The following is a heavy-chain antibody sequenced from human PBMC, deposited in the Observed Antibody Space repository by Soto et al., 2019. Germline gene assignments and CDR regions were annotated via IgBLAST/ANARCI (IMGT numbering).Heavy chain of an antibody. CDR3: ARTPLVVPAAIDYYYYMDV. J-gene: IGHJ6*03. CDR1: GYTFTGYY. V-gene: IGHV1-2*04. CDR2: INPNSGGT. Sequence: ASVKVSCKASGYTFTGYYMHWVRQAPGQGLEWMGWINPNSGGTNYAQKFQGWVTMTRDTSISTAYMELSRLRSDDTAVYYCARTPLVVPAAIDYYYYMDVWGKGTTVTVSS. D-gene: IGHD2-2*01.